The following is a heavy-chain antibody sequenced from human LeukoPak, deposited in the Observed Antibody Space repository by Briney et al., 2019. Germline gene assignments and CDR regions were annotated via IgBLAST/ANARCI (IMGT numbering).Heavy chain of an antibody. Sequence: GGSLRLSCAASGFNVSSNYMSWVRQAPGKGLEWVSVIYTGGTTYYSDSVKGRFTISRDNSKNMVYLQMDSLRPDDTAVYYCARITVTRFDYWGLGSLVTVSS. CDR3: ARITVTRFDY. J-gene: IGHJ4*02. CDR1: GFNVSSNY. V-gene: IGHV3-66*02. CDR2: IYTGGTT. D-gene: IGHD4-17*01.